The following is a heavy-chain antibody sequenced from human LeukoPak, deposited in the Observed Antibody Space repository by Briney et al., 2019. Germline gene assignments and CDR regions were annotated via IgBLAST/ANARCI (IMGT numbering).Heavy chain of an antibody. CDR1: GGSISSNSYY. D-gene: IGHD6-6*01. V-gene: IGHV4-39*07. J-gene: IGHJ6*03. CDR3: ARWSGSVTARNYYYYMDV. CDR2: IYYSGST. Sequence: SETLSLTYTVSGGSISSNSYYWGWIRQPPGKGLEWIGSIYYSGSTYYNPSLKSRVTISVDTSKNQFSLKLSSVTAADTAVYYCARWSGSVTARNYYYYMDVWGEGTTVTVSS.